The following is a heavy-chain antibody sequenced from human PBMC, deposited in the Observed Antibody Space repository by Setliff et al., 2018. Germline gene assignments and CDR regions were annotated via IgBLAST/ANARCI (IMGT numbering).Heavy chain of an antibody. V-gene: IGHV1-2*02. J-gene: IGHJ4*02. Sequence: ASVKVSCKASGYTFSDYYMHWIRQAPGQGPEWMGCINPNTGGTRFAQKFQFGVTMTADKAITTAYMELTRLTSDDTAVYYCARAGDAATNRKGVFEFWGQGTLVTVSS. D-gene: IGHD1-26*01. CDR1: GYTFSDYY. CDR3: ARAGDAATNRKGVFEF. CDR2: INPNTGGT.